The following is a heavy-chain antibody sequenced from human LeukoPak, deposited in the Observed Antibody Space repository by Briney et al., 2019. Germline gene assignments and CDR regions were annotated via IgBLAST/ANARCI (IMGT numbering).Heavy chain of an antibody. CDR2: ISYDGSNK. V-gene: IGHV3-30*04. CDR1: GFTFSSYA. J-gene: IGHJ4*02. Sequence: GGSLRLSCAASGFTFSSYAMHWVRQAPGKGLEWVAVISYDGSNKYYADSVKGRVTISRDNSKNTLYLHINSLRVEDTAVYYCVKDNPLDYWGQGTLVIVSS. CDR3: VKDNPLDY. D-gene: IGHD1-14*01.